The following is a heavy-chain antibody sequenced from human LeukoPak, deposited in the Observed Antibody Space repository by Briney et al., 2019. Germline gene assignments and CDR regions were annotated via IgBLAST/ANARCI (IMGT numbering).Heavy chain of an antibody. CDR1: GYSFNNYW. D-gene: IGHD3-22*01. Sequence: GESLKISCKGFGYSFNNYWIGWVRQLPGKGLGWVGIFYPDDSDTRYSPSFQGQVTISADKSISTAYLQWSSLKASDTAIYYCARLRDSSGYHPCFDYWGQGTLVTVSS. V-gene: IGHV5-51*01. CDR2: FYPDDSDT. J-gene: IGHJ4*02. CDR3: ARLRDSSGYHPCFDY.